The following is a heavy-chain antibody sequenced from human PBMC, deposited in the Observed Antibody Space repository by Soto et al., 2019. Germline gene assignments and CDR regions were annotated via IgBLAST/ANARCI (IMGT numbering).Heavy chain of an antibody. CDR1: GFTFSSYG. Sequence: QVQLVESGGGVVQPGRSLSLSCAASGFTFSSYGMHWVRQAPGTGLEWVAVISYDGSNKYYADSVKGRFTISRDNSKNTMYLQMNSLRAEDTAVYYCAKADEWELRTDLGRDYWGQGTLVTVSS. CDR3: AKADEWELRTDLGRDY. V-gene: IGHV3-30*18. CDR2: ISYDGSNK. J-gene: IGHJ4*02. D-gene: IGHD1-26*01.